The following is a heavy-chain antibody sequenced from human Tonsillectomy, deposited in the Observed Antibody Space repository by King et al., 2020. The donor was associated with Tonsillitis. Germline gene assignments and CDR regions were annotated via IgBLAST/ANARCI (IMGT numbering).Heavy chain of an antibody. CDR3: AKQRGGYCSGGICYIYYGMDV. D-gene: IGHD2-15*01. CDR1: GFTFTSYG. J-gene: IGHJ6*02. Sequence: VQLVESGGGVVQPGRSLRLSCAASGFTFTSYGMHWVRQAPGKGLEWVAVYDGGNKYYADSVKGRFTISRDNSKNTLSLQMNSLRAEDTAVYYCAKQRGGYCSGGICYIYYGMDVWGQGTTVTVSS. V-gene: IGHV3-30*18. CDR2: YDGGNK.